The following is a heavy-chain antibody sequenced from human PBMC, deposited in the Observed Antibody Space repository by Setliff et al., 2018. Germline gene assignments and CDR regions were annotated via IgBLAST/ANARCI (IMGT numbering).Heavy chain of an antibody. CDR3: ARRGLPAYLTGAYYYYYMDV. D-gene: IGHD7-27*01. J-gene: IGHJ6*03. CDR2: IIPIFGTA. V-gene: IGHV1-69*13. CDR1: GGTFSSYA. Sequence: SVKVSCKASGGTFSSYAISWVRQAPGQGLEWMGGIIPIFGTANYAQKFQGRVTITADESTSTAYMEPSSLRSEDTAVYYCARRGLPAYLTGAYYYYYMDVWGKGTTVTVSS.